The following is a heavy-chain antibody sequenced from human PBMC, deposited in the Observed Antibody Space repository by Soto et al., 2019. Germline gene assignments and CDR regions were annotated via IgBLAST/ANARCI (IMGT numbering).Heavy chain of an antibody. V-gene: IGHV3-30*03. CDR2: VSYDGGEK. CDR1: GFRFSSYG. D-gene: IGHD2-8*01. Sequence: GGSLRLSCGVSGFRFSSYGMHWVRQAPGKGLEWVAFVSYDGGEKFYPESVKGRFTISRDNSKNTLFLQMNSLRSEDTAVYYCATAMGYCTNGVCLDYWGQGTLVTVSS. CDR3: ATAMGYCTNGVCLDY. J-gene: IGHJ4*02.